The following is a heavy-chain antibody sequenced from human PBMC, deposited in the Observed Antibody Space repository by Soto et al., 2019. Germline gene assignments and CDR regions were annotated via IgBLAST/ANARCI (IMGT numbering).Heavy chain of an antibody. D-gene: IGHD5-18*01. V-gene: IGHV5-51*01. J-gene: IGHJ6*02. CDR2: IYPGDSDT. CDR1: GYSFTSYW. CDR3: ARRSAQPGGYYYYGLDV. Sequence: GESLKISCKGSGYSFTSYWIGWVRQMPGKGLEWMGIIYPGDSDTRYSPSFQGQVTISADKSISTAYLQWSSLKASDTAMYYCARRSAQPGGYYYYGLDVWGQGTTVTVSS.